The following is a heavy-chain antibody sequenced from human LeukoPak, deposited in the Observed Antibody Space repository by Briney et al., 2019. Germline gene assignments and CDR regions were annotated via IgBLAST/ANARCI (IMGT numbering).Heavy chain of an antibody. CDR2: ISGSGSVT. D-gene: IGHD4-17*01. J-gene: IGHJ5*02. CDR1: GFTFSSYA. Sequence: GGSLRLSCAASGFTFSSYAMSWVSQAPGKGLEWVSSISGSGSVTYYADSVKGRFTISRDKSKNTLYLQMNSLRAEDAAVYYCAKGDDYGDYYVSSWGQGTLVTVSS. V-gene: IGHV3-23*01. CDR3: AKGDDYGDYYVSS.